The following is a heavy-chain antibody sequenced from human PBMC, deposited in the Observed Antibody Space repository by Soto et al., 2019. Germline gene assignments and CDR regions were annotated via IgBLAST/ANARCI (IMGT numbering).Heavy chain of an antibody. J-gene: IGHJ6*02. V-gene: IGHV1-69*12. CDR2: IIPIFGTA. Sequence: QVQQVQSGAEVKKPGSSVKVSCKASGGTFSSYAISWVRQAPGQGLEWMGGIIPIFGTANYAQKFQGRVTITADESTSTGYMELSSLRSEVTAVYYCARHGGNGYAKYYYYYYGMDVWGQGTTVTVSS. D-gene: IGHD2-2*01. CDR1: GGTFSSYA. CDR3: ARHGGNGYAKYYYYYYGMDV.